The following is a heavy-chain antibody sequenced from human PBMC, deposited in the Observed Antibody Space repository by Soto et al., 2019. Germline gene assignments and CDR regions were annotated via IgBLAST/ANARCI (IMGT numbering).Heavy chain of an antibody. CDR2: IYTSGST. CDR3: ARSTTYPHYYGMDV. J-gene: IGHJ6*02. Sequence: QVQLQESGPGLVKPSETLSLTCTVSGGSISSYYWSWIRQPAGKGLEWIGRIYTSGSTNYNPSLNSRVTVSVATSKNQFSLQLSSVTAADTAVYYCARSTTYPHYYGMDVWGQGTTVTVSS. V-gene: IGHV4-4*07. CDR1: GGSISSYY. D-gene: IGHD4-17*01.